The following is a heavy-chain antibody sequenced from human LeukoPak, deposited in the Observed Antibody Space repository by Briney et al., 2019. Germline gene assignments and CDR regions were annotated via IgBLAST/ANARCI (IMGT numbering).Heavy chain of an antibody. V-gene: IGHV3-23*01. D-gene: IGHD5-18*01. J-gene: IGHJ4*02. CDR2: ISSSGGST. Sequence: GGSLRLSCAASEFTFSSYAMSWVRQAPGKGLEWVSSISSSGGSTYYADSVKGRFTISRDNSKSTLYLQMNSLRTDDTAVYHCAKPSYSYGLIDYWGQGTLVTFSS. CDR1: EFTFSSYA. CDR3: AKPSYSYGLIDY.